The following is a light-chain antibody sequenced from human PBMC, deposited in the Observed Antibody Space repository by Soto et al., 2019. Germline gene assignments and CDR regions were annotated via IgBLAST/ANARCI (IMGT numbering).Light chain of an antibody. Sequence: EMVLTQSPVTLSLSPVEISTLSCSASQSISGYLAWYQQKPGQAPRLLIYDVSNRATGIPARFSGSGSGTDFTLTISSLEPEDFAIYYCQQRNYWQVTFGQGTRLEFK. CDR1: QSISGY. CDR2: DVS. CDR3: QQRNYWQVT. V-gene: IGKV3-11*01. J-gene: IGKJ5*01.